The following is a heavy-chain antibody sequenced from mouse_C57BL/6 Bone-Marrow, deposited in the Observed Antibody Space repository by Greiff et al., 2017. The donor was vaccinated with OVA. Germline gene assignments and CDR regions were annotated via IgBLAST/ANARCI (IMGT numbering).Heavy chain of an antibody. Sequence: QVQLQQSGPELVKPGASVKISCTASGYAFSRSWMNWVKQRPGKGLEWIGRIYPGDGDTNYNGKFKGKATLTADKSSSTAYMQLSSLTSEDSAVYFCASELWLRRAWFAYWGQGTLVTVSA. V-gene: IGHV1-82*01. CDR1: GYAFSRSW. J-gene: IGHJ3*01. CDR2: IYPGDGDT. CDR3: ASELWLRRAWFAY. D-gene: IGHD2-2*01.